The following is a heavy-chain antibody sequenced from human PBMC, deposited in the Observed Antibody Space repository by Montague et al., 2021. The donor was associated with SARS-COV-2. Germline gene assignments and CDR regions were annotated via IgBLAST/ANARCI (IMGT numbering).Heavy chain of an antibody. J-gene: IGHJ3*01. V-gene: IGHV6-1*01. CDR2: TKYTSTRYE. Sequence: CAISGDSVSSNIAAWNWIRQSPSRGLEWLGRTKYTSTRYETYAVSVQSRITITADTSKNQFSLHLNSVTPEDTAVYYWARDLYWAFDAWGQGTTVTVSA. CDR1: GDSVSSNIAA. D-gene: IGHD2-8*02. CDR3: ARDLYWAFDA.